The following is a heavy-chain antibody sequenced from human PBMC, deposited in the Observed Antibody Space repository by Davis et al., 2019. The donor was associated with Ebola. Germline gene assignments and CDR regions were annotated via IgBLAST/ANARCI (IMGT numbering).Heavy chain of an antibody. CDR3: ARIRVLGYCSSTSCPYYFDY. CDR2: IDWDDDK. V-gene: IGHV2-70*11. J-gene: IGHJ4*02. CDR1: GFSLSTSGMC. D-gene: IGHD2-2*01. Sequence: SGPTLVKPTQTLTLTCTFSGFSLSTSGMCVSWIRQPPGKALEWLARIDWDDDKYYSTSLKTRLTISKDTSKNQVVLTMTNMDPVDTATYYCARIRVLGYCSSTSCPYYFDYWGQGTLVTVSS.